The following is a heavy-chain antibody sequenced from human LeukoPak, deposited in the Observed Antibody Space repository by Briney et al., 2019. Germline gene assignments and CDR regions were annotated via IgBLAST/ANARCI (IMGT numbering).Heavy chain of an antibody. CDR3: ARERCSSTSCYTWFAP. J-gene: IGHJ5*02. D-gene: IGHD2-2*02. CDR1: GYTFTGYY. Sequence: ASVKVSCKASGYTFTGYYMHWVRQAPGQGLEGMGWINPNSGGTNYAQKFQGRVTMTRYTSISTAYMELRRLRSDDTAVYYCARERCSSTSCYTWFAPWGQGTLVTVSS. V-gene: IGHV1-2*02. CDR2: INPNSGGT.